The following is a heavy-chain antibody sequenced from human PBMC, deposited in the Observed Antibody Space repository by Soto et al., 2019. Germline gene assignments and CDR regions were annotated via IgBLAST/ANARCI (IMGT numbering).Heavy chain of an antibody. Sequence: ASVKVSCKASGGAFSSYAISWVRQAPGQGLEWMGGIIPIFGTANYAQKFQGRVTITADESTSTAYMELSSLRSEDTAGYYGATDFWSGSGYNWFDPCGQGTLVTGSS. J-gene: IGHJ5*02. V-gene: IGHV1-69*13. CDR1: GGAFSSYA. CDR3: ATDFWSGSGYNWFDP. D-gene: IGHD3-3*01. CDR2: IIPIFGTA.